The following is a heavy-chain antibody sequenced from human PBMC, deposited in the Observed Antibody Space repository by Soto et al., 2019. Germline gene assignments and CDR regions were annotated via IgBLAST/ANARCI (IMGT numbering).Heavy chain of an antibody. D-gene: IGHD1-1*01. V-gene: IGHV3-66*01. CDR2: IFSGGST. Sequence: EVQLVESGGGLVQPGGSLRLSCAGSGFTVSSNYMSWVRQAPGKGLEWVSIIFSGGSTYYADSVKGRFTISRDNSKNTLYLQMNSLRAEDTAVYYCVRGLDGDNWGQGTLVTVSS. CDR1: GFTVSSNY. CDR3: VRGLDGDN. J-gene: IGHJ4*02.